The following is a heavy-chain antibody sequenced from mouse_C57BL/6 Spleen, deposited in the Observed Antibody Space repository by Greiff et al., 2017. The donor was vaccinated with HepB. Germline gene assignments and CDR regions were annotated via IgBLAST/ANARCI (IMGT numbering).Heavy chain of an antibody. V-gene: IGHV5-4*01. Sequence: EVQLVQSGGGLVKPGGSLKLSCAASGFTFSSYAMSWVRQTPEKRLEWVATISDGGSYTYYPDNVKGRFTISRDNAKNTLYLQMSHLKSEDTAMYYCARAVNYPYYVDYWGQGTTLTVSS. D-gene: IGHD2-1*01. CDR3: ARAVNYPYYVDY. CDR1: GFTFSSYA. J-gene: IGHJ2*01. CDR2: ISDGGSYT.